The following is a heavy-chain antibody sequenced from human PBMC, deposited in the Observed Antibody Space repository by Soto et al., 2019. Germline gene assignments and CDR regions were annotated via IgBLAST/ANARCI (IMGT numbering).Heavy chain of an antibody. CDR2: IFSSDSSA. J-gene: IGHJ4*02. CDR3: GTWRGSSWFDY. Sequence: GESLKISCKASGFTFSSYSLGWVRHMPGKGLQWMGNIFSSDSSAKYSPSFVGQVTISVDRSINTAYLQWSSLKASDTAIYYCGTWRGSSWFDYWGPGTLVTVSS. D-gene: IGHD2-2*01. V-gene: IGHV5-51*01. CDR1: GFTFSSYS.